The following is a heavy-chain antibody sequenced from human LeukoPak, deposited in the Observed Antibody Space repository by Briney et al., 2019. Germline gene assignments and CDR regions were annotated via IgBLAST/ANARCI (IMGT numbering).Heavy chain of an antibody. Sequence: ASVKVSCKASGYTFTGYFMHWVRQAPGQGLEWMGWINPNSGGTNYAQKSQGRVTMTRDTSISTAYMELSRLRSDDTAVYYCAVGGLTDPMDYYYGMDVWGQGTTVTVSS. CDR2: INPNSGGT. CDR1: GYTFTGYF. CDR3: AVGGLTDPMDYYYGMDV. D-gene: IGHD3-10*01. J-gene: IGHJ6*02. V-gene: IGHV1-2*02.